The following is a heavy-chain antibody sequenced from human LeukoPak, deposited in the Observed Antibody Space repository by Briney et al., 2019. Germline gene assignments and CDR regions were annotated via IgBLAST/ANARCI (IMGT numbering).Heavy chain of an antibody. CDR3: AKDLEWGIQLWYLFDY. CDR1: GFTFSSYA. CDR2: ISGSGGST. V-gene: IGHV3-23*01. D-gene: IGHD5-18*01. J-gene: IGHJ4*02. Sequence: GGSLRLSCAASGFTFSSYAMSWVRQAPGKGLEWVSAISGSGGSTYYVDSVKGRFTISRDNSKNTLYLQMNSLRAEDTAVYYCAKDLEWGIQLWYLFDYWGQGTLVTVSS.